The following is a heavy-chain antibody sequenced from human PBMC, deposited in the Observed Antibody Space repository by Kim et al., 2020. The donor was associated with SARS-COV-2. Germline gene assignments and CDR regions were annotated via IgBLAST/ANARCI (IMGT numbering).Heavy chain of an antibody. J-gene: IGHJ4*02. Sequence: TNYTPSLKSRVTMSVDTSKNQFSLKLSSVTTADTAVYYCARSLGAYYFDYWGQGTLVTVSS. V-gene: IGHV4-4*07. CDR2: T. D-gene: IGHD1-26*01. CDR3: ARSLGAYYFDY.